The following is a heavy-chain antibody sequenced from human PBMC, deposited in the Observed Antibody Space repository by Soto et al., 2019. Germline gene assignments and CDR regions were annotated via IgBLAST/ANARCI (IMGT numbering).Heavy chain of an antibody. Sequence: QVQLQESGPVQVKPSETLFLTCTVSGGSVSSGTYYWSWIRQPAGKGLEWMGYIYRGSPNYNPSLERLATISVDTSSTQFSLMLSCMTAADTAVSYCSRDQGMVAGYFALWGRGTLVTVSS. D-gene: IGHD2-8*01. CDR3: SRDQGMVAGYFAL. J-gene: IGHJ2*01. CDR1: GGSVSSGTYY. CDR2: IYRGSP. V-gene: IGHV4-61*01.